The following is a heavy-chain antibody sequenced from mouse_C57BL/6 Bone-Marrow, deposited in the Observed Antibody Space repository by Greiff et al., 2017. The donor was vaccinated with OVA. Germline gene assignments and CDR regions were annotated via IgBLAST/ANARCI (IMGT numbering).Heavy chain of an antibody. CDR3: ARTYSNGWGDY. J-gene: IGHJ4*01. Sequence: VMLVESGPGLVQPSQSLSITCTVSGFSLTSYGVHWVRQSPGKGLEWLGVIWSGGSTDYNAAFISRLSISKDNSKSQVFFKMNSLQADDTAIYYCARTYSNGWGDYWGQGTSVTVSS. V-gene: IGHV2-2*01. CDR2: IWSGGST. D-gene: IGHD2-5*01. CDR1: GFSLTSYG.